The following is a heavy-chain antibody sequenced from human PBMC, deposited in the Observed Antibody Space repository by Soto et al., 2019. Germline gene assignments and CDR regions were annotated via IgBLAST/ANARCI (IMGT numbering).Heavy chain of an antibody. J-gene: IGHJ3*02. CDR3: AREIVVVPAASRGDAFDI. Sequence: QVQLQESGPGLVKPSQTLSLTCTVSGGSISSGGYYWSWIRQHPGKGLEWIGYIYYSGSTYYNPSLKRRVTISVDASKNQFSLKLSSVTAADTAVYYCAREIVVVPAASRGDAFDIWGQGTMVTVSS. D-gene: IGHD2-2*01. CDR2: IYYSGST. V-gene: IGHV4-31*03. CDR1: GGSISSGGYY.